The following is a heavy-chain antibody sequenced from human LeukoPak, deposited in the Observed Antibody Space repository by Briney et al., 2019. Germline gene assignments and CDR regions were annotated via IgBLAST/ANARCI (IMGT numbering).Heavy chain of an antibody. CDR2: ISASGGSA. Sequence: GGSLRLSCAGSGFTFSGYEMNWVRQSPGKGLEWVSTISASGGSAYYADSVKGRFTISRDKSKNTLFLQMNSLRAEDTAVYYCARLMVRGVIMSSPYNYWGQGTLVTVSS. D-gene: IGHD3-10*01. CDR3: ARLMVRGVIMSSPYNY. V-gene: IGHV3-23*01. CDR1: GFTFSGYE. J-gene: IGHJ4*02.